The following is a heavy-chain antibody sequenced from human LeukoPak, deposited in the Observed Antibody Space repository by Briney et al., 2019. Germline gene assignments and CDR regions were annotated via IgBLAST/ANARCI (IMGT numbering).Heavy chain of an antibody. CDR2: IGISSGHT. CDR3: ARDTKYAFDN. Sequence: PGGSLRLSCAASGFTFRSYSMNWVRQAPGKGLEWSSYIGISSGHTKYADSVQRRFTIYGDKAKNSVYLQMNSLRVEDTAVYYCARDTKYAFDNWGQGALVTVSS. CDR1: GFTFRSYS. D-gene: IGHD2-2*01. V-gene: IGHV3-21*05. J-gene: IGHJ4*02.